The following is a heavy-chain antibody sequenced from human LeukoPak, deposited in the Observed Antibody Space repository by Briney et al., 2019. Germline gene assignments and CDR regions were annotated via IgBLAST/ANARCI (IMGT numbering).Heavy chain of an antibody. D-gene: IGHD5-12*01. CDR1: GFTFIDDA. J-gene: IGHJ4*02. CDR2: ISGGGAST. Sequence: PGGSLRLSCAASGFTFIDDAMGWARQAPGKGLEWVSGISGGGASTYYADSVKGRFTISKDNSKNTMYLQMSSLRAEDTALYYCAKDVRSVATIIANWGQGTLVTVSS. V-gene: IGHV3-23*01. CDR3: AKDVRSVATIIAN.